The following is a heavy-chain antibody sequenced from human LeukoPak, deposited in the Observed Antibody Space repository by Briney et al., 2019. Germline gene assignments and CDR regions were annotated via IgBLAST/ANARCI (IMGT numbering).Heavy chain of an antibody. Sequence: GGSLRLSCAASGFTFSSYWMNWGCQAPGKGLVWVSRINSDGSSTSYADSVKGRFTISRDNAKNTLYLQMNSLRGEDTAVYYCARGTGYSVFDYWGQGTLVTVSS. CDR2: INSDGSST. D-gene: IGHD5-24*01. CDR3: ARGTGYSVFDY. CDR1: GFTFSSYW. V-gene: IGHV3-74*01. J-gene: IGHJ4*02.